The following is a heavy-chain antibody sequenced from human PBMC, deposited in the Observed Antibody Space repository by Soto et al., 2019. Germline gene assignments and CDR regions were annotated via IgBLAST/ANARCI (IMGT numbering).Heavy chain of an antibody. V-gene: IGHV2-5*02. J-gene: IGHJ5*02. CDR1: GFSLSTSGVG. CDR3: ATFLARRQQIRWFDP. CDR2: IYWDDDK. Sequence: QITLKESGPTLVKPTQTLTLTCTFSGFSLSTSGVGVGWIRQPPGKALEWLALIYWDDDKRYSPSLKSRLTITKDTSKNQVVLTMTNMGPVDTATYSCATFLARRQQIRWFDPWGQGTLVTVSS. D-gene: IGHD6-13*01.